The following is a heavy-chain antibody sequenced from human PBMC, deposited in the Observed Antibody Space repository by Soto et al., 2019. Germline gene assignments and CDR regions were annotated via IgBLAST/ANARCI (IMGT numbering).Heavy chain of an antibody. D-gene: IGHD4-17*01. V-gene: IGHV3-9*01. CDR3: AKGSRPYGDYSYYYMDV. Sequence: GGSLRLSCAASGFTFDDYAMHWVRQAPGKGLEWVSGISWNSGSIGYADSVKGRFTISRDNAKNSLYLQMNSLRAEDTALYYCAKGSRPYGDYSYYYMDVWGKGTTVTVSS. CDR2: ISWNSGSI. CDR1: GFTFDDYA. J-gene: IGHJ6*03.